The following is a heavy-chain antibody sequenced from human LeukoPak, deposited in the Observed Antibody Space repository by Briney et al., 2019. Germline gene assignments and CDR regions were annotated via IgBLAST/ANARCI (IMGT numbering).Heavy chain of an antibody. Sequence: SETLSLTYTVSGGSISSSSYYWAWIRQPPGKGLEWIGSIYYSGNTYYKSSLKSRVTIAVDTSKNQFSLKLNSVTAADTAVYYCARESYYDSSAPSYYWGQGTLVTVSS. V-gene: IGHV4-39*07. J-gene: IGHJ4*02. CDR3: ARESYYDSSAPSYY. CDR1: GGSISSSSYY. D-gene: IGHD3-22*01. CDR2: IYYSGNT.